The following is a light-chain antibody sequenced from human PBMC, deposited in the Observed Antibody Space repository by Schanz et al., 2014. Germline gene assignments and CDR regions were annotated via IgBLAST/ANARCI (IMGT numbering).Light chain of an antibody. V-gene: IGLV2-14*03. J-gene: IGLJ1*01. CDR2: DVS. Sequence: QSALTQPASVSGSPGQSLTISCTGSSSDVGGYNYVSWYQQHPGKAPKLMIYDVSNRPSGVPNRFSGSKSGNTASLTISGLQAEDEAEYYCSSYTRSAIFVFGTGTKLTVL. CDR1: SSDVGGYNY. CDR3: SSYTRSAIFV.